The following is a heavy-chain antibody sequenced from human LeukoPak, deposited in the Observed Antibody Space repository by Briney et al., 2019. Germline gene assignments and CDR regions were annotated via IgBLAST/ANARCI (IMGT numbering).Heavy chain of an antibody. CDR1: GLTFSSYS. J-gene: IGHJ4*02. D-gene: IGHD4-23*01. CDR3: ARTRSKVGTPTFDY. Sequence: GGSLRLSCAASGLTFSSYSMNWVRQAPGKGLEWVSYINSGGSTIYYVDSVEGRFTISRDNAKNSLYLQMNSLRDEDTAVYHCARTRSKVGTPTFDYWGQGTLVTVSS. V-gene: IGHV3-48*02. CDR2: INSGGSTI.